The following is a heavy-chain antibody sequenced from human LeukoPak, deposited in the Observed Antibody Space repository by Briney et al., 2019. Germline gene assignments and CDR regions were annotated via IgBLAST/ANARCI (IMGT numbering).Heavy chain of an antibody. Sequence: GASVKVSCKASGYTFTGYYMHWVRQAPGQGLERMGWINPNSGGTNYAQKFQGRVTMTRDTSISTAYMELSRLRSDDTAVYYCARAPSSTSCPNIWGQGTMVTVSS. V-gene: IGHV1-2*02. CDR2: INPNSGGT. D-gene: IGHD2-2*01. CDR1: GYTFTGYY. J-gene: IGHJ3*02. CDR3: ARAPSSTSCPNI.